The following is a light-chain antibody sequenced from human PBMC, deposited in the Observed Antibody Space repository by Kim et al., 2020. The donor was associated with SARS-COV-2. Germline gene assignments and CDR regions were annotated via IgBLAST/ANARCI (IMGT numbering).Light chain of an antibody. Sequence: LSPGERATLSCRARQSLTSNYLAWYQQKPGQAPRLLIYGASSRAPGIPDRFSGSGSGTDFLLPFGKLRPKDLEGFSFRQIGGQRTFGARGQMDIK. J-gene: IGKJ3*01. CDR3: RQIGGQRT. V-gene: IGKV3-20*01. CDR2: GAS. CDR1: QSLTSNY.